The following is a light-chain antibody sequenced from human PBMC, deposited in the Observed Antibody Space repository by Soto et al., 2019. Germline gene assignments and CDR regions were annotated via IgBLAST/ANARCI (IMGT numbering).Light chain of an antibody. CDR2: KVS. Sequence: DVVMTQSPLSLPVTLGQPASISCRSSQSLVYSDGNTYLNWFQQRPGQSPRRLIYKVSNRDSVAPGRFSGSGSGTDFTLEISRVEAEAVGVYYCMQGTHWPPITFGQGTRLEIK. CDR3: MQGTHWPPIT. V-gene: IGKV2-30*01. J-gene: IGKJ5*01. CDR1: QSLVYSDGNTY.